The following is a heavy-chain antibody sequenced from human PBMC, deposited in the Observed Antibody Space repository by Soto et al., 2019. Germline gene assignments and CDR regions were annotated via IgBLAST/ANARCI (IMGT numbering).Heavy chain of an antibody. CDR3: ARPYSNSWSTYFYY. J-gene: IGHJ4*02. CDR1: GYSFTTYF. V-gene: IGHV1-3*04. D-gene: IGHD6-13*01. Sequence: QVQLVQSGAEVKKPGASVKVSCKTSGYSFTTYFMHWVRQAPGQRLEWMGWINTGNGDTKYSQQFQGRVTIARDTYASTTYMELSSLRSEDTAVYYCARPYSNSWSTYFYYWGQGTLVTVSS. CDR2: INTGNGDT.